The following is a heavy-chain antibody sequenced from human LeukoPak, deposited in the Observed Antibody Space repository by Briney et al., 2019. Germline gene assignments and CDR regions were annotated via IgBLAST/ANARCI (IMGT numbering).Heavy chain of an antibody. J-gene: IGHJ4*02. CDR3: ARDQAHGGNPLDY. Sequence: GASVKVSCKPSGYTFTSYYMHWVRQTPGQGLEWVGIINPSVGSTSYAQKFQGRVTMTRDTSTSTVYMELSSLRSEDTGVYYCARDQAHGGNPLDYWGQGTLVTVSS. CDR1: GYTFTSYY. CDR2: INPSVGST. D-gene: IGHD4-23*01. V-gene: IGHV1-46*01.